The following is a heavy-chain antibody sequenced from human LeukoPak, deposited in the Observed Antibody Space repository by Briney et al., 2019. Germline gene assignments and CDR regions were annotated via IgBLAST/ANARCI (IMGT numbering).Heavy chain of an antibody. CDR2: INPSGGST. D-gene: IGHD3-3*01. V-gene: IGHV1-46*03. J-gene: IGHJ4*02. Sequence: ASVKVSCKASRYTFTSYYMHWVRQAPGQGLEWMGIINPSGGSTSYAQKFQGRVTMTRDTSTSTVYMELSSLRSEDTAVYYCARAPLIFGVVTPFDYWGQGTLVTVSS. CDR3: ARAPLIFGVVTPFDY. CDR1: RYTFTSYY.